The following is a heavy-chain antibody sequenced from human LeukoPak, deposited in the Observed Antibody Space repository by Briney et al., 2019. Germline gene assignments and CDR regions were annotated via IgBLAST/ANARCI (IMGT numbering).Heavy chain of an antibody. Sequence: SVKVSCKXSGGTFSSYAISWVRQAPGQGLEGMGGIIPIFGTANYSQKFQGRVTITTDESTSTAYMELSSLRSEDTAVYYCARDHNVAAAGRGFDPWGQGTLVTVSS. V-gene: IGHV1-69*05. CDR3: ARDHNVAAAGRGFDP. CDR2: IIPIFGTA. J-gene: IGHJ5*02. CDR1: GGTFSSYA. D-gene: IGHD6-13*01.